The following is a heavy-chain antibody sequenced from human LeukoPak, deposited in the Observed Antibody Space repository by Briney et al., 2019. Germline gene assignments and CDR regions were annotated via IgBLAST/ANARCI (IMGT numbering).Heavy chain of an antibody. J-gene: IGHJ3*02. D-gene: IGHD3-22*01. CDR1: GGSISSSS. Sequence: ETLSLTCTVSGGSISSSSYYWGWIRQPPGKGLEWVSSISSSSSYIYYADSVKGRFTISRDNAKNSLYLQMNSLRAEDTAVYYCAKTYFYDSGGYFYESTFDIWGRGTMVTVSS. CDR3: AKTYFYDSGGYFYESTFDI. V-gene: IGHV3-21*01. CDR2: ISSSSSYI.